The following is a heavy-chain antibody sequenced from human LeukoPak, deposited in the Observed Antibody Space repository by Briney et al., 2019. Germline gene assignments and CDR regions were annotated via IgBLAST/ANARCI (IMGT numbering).Heavy chain of an antibody. CDR2: ITSSSSSI. V-gene: IGHV3-21*01. CDR3: ARDLAWGAY. J-gene: IGHJ4*02. Sequence: GGSLRLSCAASGFTFSSYSMNWVRQAPGKGLEWVSSITSSSSSIYSADSVKGRLTISRDNAKNSLYLEMNSLRDEDTADYYCARDLAWGAYWGQGTLVTVSS. CDR1: GFTFSSYS. D-gene: IGHD4/OR15-4a*01.